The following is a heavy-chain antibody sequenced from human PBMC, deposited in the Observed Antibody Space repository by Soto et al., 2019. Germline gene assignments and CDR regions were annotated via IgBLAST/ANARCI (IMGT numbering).Heavy chain of an antibody. J-gene: IGHJ4*02. CDR3: ATDLPTEGAGEFDY. V-gene: IGHV3-15*01. Sequence: GGSLRLSCVASGFTFKTAWMAWVRQAPGKGLEWVGHVTTGGPTHYAAPVKGKFTISRDDSKNTAYLQMNSLKAEDTAVYYCATDLPTEGAGEFDYWGQRTPGTVSS. CDR1: GFTFKTAW. CDR2: VTTGGPT. D-gene: IGHD1-26*01.